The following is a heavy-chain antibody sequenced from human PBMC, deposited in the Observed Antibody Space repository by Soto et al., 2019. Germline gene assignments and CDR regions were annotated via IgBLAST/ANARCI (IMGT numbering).Heavy chain of an antibody. D-gene: IGHD4-17*01. J-gene: IGHJ5*02. Sequence: EVQLVESGGGLVQPGGSLRLSCAASGFTVSSNYMSWVRQAPGKGLEWVSVIYSGGSTYYADSVKGRFTISRDNSKNTPCLQMNSLRAEDTAVYYCASRHHDYGDYAPWGQGTLVTVSS. CDR3: ASRHHDYGDYAP. CDR1: GFTVSSNY. CDR2: IYSGGST. V-gene: IGHV3-66*01.